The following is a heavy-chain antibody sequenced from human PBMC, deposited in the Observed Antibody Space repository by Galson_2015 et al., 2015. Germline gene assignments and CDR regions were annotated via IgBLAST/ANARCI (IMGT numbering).Heavy chain of an antibody. D-gene: IGHD3/OR15-3a*01. CDR3: ALAWTNYSCFDL. J-gene: IGHJ2*01. V-gene: IGHV3-21*01. CDR1: GFTFSMHS. CDR2: ITSDSSSK. Sequence: SLRLSCAASGFTFSMHSIHWVRQAPGEGLEWVSLITSDSSSKYYADSVKGRLTIFRDNSNTTMYLQIISLRPEDTAVYYCALAWTNYSCFDLWGRGTLVTVSS.